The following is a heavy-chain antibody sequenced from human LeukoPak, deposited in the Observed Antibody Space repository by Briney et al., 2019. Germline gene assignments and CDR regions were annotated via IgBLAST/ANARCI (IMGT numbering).Heavy chain of an antibody. V-gene: IGHV4-59*01. Sequence: SETLSLTCTVSGGSISSYYWSWIRQPPGKGLEWIGYIYYSGSTNYNPSLKSRVTISVDTSKNQFSLKLSSVTAADTVVYYCARAGPHSSYGMDVWGQGTTVTVSS. CDR2: IYYSGST. CDR1: GGSISSYY. CDR3: ARAGPHSSYGMDV. J-gene: IGHJ6*02.